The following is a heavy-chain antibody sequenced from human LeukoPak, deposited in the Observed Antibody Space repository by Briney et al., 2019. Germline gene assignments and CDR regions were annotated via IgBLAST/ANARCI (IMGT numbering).Heavy chain of an antibody. CDR3: ARRGDYYSYYAMDV. J-gene: IGHJ6*02. D-gene: IGHD6-25*01. V-gene: IGHV1-2*02. Sequence: ASVKVSCKASGYTFTGYYLHWVRQAPGQGLEWMGWINPNNGGTNYAQKFRGRVTVIRDTSISTVYMDLSRLRSDDTAVYYCARRGDYYSYYAMDVWGRGTTVTVSS. CDR2: INPNNGGT. CDR1: GYTFTGYY.